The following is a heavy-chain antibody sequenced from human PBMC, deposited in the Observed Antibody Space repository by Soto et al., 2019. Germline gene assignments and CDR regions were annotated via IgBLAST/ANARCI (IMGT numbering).Heavy chain of an antibody. D-gene: IGHD3-10*01. CDR3: AKDFGFGDDLMYFDY. CDR2: ISGSGGST. Sequence: EVQLLETGGGLVQPGGSLRLSCAASGFTFSSYAMSWVRQAPGKGLEWVSAISGSGGSTYYVDSVKGRFTISRDNSKNTLYLQMNSLRAEDTAVYYCAKDFGFGDDLMYFDYWGQGTLVNVSS. J-gene: IGHJ4*02. CDR1: GFTFSSYA. V-gene: IGHV3-23*01.